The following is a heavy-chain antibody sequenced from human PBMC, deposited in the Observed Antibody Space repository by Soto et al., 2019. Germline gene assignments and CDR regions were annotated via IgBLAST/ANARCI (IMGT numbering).Heavy chain of an antibody. Sequence: ASVKVSCKASGYTFTSYYMHWVRQAPGQGLEWMGIINPSGGSTSYAQKFQGRVTMTRDTSTSTVYMELSSLRSEDTAVYYCARDRLLMITFGGIYYFDYRGRGTLVTVSS. CDR1: GYTFTSYY. J-gene: IGHJ4*02. CDR2: INPSGGST. D-gene: IGHD3-16*01. V-gene: IGHV1-46*01. CDR3: ARDRLLMITFGGIYYFDY.